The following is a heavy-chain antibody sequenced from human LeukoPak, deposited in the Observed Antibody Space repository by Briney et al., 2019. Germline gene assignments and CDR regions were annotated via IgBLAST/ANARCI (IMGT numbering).Heavy chain of an antibody. CDR3: ARTRGETYFDY. CDR2: IKQDGSEK. V-gene: IGHV3-7*01. Sequence: GGSLRLSCAASGFIFSNFWMSWVRQAPGKGLEWVAGIKQDGSEKFYVDSVKGRLTISRDNAKNSLYLRMNFLRTEDTALYYCARTRGETYFDYWGQGTLVTVSS. D-gene: IGHD2-21*01. CDR1: GFIFSNFW. J-gene: IGHJ4*02.